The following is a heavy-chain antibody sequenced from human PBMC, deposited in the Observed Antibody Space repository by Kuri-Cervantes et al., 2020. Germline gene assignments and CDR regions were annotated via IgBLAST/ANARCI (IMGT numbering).Heavy chain of an antibody. V-gene: IGHV3-64*02. Sequence: GGSLRLSCAASGFTFSSYAMHWVRQAPGKGLEYVSAISSNGGSTYYADSVKGRFTISRDNAKNSLYLQMNSLRAEDTAVYYCARDFISDAFDIWGQGTMVTVSS. CDR3: ARDFISDAFDI. CDR2: ISSNGGST. J-gene: IGHJ3*02. CDR1: GFTFSSYA.